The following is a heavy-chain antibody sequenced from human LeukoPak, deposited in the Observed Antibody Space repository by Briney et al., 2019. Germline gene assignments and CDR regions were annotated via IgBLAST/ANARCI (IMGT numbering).Heavy chain of an antibody. CDR2: FDPEDGET. CDR3: ATGFYSTNTVGAPVSFVY. Sequence: ASVKVSCKVSGYTLTELSMHWVRQAPGKGLEWMGGFDPEDGETIYAQKFQGRVTMTEDTSTDTAYMELSSLRSEDTAVYYCATGFYSTNTVGAPVSFVYWGQGTLVTVSS. J-gene: IGHJ4*02. D-gene: IGHD1-26*01. CDR1: GYTLTELS. V-gene: IGHV1-24*01.